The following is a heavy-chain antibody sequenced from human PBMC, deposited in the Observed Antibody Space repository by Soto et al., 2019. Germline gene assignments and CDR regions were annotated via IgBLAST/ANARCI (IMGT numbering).Heavy chain of an antibody. V-gene: IGHV1-2*04. Sequence: ASVKVSCKASGYTFTGYYMHWVRQAPGQGLEWMGWINPNSGGTNYAQKFQGWVTMTRDTSISTAYMELSRLRSDDTAVYYCARDSMTSSSSPYYYYYYMDVWGKGTTVTVSS. CDR1: GYTFTGYY. CDR2: INPNSGGT. CDR3: ARDSMTSSSSPYYYYYYMDV. D-gene: IGHD6-6*01. J-gene: IGHJ6*03.